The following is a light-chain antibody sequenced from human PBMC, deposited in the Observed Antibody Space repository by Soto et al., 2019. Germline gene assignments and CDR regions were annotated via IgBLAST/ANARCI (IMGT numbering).Light chain of an antibody. CDR3: SSYTSRGTCV. CDR1: NSDIGGYDY. CDR2: DIS. J-gene: IGLJ1*01. V-gene: IGLV2-14*01. Sequence: QSVLTQPASASGSPGQSITISCTGTNSDIGGYDYVSWYQQHPGKAPKLVIYDISHRPSGVSNRFSGSKFGSTASLTISGLQADDEADYYCSSYTSRGTCVFGSGTKVTVL.